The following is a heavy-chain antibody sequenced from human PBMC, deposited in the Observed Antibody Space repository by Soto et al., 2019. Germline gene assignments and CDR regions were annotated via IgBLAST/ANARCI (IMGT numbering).Heavy chain of an antibody. CDR2: ISYDGSNK. CDR3: AKDRSTVGGGYYYGMDV. V-gene: IGHV3-30*18. Sequence: WRSLRLSCAASGFTFISYGMHWFRQSPGKGLEWVAVISYDGSNKYYADSVKGRFTISRDNSKNTLYLQMNSLRAEDTAVYYCAKDRSTVGGGYYYGMDVWGQGTTVPSP. D-gene: IGHD4-4*01. CDR1: GFTFISYG. J-gene: IGHJ6*02.